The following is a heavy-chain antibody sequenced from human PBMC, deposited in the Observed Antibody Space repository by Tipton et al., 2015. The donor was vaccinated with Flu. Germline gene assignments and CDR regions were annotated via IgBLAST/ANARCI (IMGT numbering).Heavy chain of an antibody. CDR3: TIGSPHYYDNSGGDRGTGPSGD. D-gene: IGHD3-22*01. V-gene: IGHV3-11*01. CDR1: GFTFSDYY. J-gene: IGHJ4*02. Sequence: SLRLSCAASGFTFSDYYMTWIRQASGKGPEWVSYISRSGAFIYYADSVEGRFTISRDNAKKSLYLQMNSLRAEDTAVYYCTIGSPHYYDNSGGDRGTGPSGDWGQGTLVTVSS. CDR2: ISRSGAFI.